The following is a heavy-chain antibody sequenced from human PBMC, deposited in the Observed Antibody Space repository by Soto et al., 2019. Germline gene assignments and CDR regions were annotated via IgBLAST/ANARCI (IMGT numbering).Heavy chain of an antibody. CDR2: ISYDGSNK. CDR1: GFTFSSYG. J-gene: IGHJ4*02. CDR3: AKVTGIAVAGTDY. D-gene: IGHD6-19*01. Sequence: QVQLVESGGGVVQPGRSLRLSCAASGFTFSSYGMHWVRQAPGKGPEWVAVISYDGSNKYYADSVKGRFTISRDNSKNTLYLQMNSLRAEDTAVYYCAKVTGIAVAGTDYWGQGTLVTVSS. V-gene: IGHV3-30*18.